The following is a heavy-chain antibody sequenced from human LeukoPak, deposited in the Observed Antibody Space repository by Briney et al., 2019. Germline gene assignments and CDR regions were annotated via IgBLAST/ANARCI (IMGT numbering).Heavy chain of an antibody. V-gene: IGHV1-18*01. J-gene: IGHJ5*02. D-gene: IGHD3-16*01. CDR1: GYTFTSYG. Sequence: ASVKVSCKASGYTFTSYGISWVRQAPVQGLEWMGWISAYNGNTNYAQKLQGRVTMTTDTSTSTAYMELRSLRSDDTAVYYCARGPHDYVSFGWFDPWGQGTLVTVSS. CDR2: ISAYNGNT. CDR3: ARGPHDYVSFGWFDP.